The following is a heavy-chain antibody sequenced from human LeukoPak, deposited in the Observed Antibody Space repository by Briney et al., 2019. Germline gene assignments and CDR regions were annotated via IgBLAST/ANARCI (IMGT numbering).Heavy chain of an antibody. J-gene: IGHJ4*02. V-gene: IGHV3-30*18. CDR3: AKVTSGSDDSDY. D-gene: IGHD5-12*01. CDR1: GFTFSSYG. CDR2: ISYDGSNK. Sequence: GGSLRLSCAASGFTFSSYGMQWVRQAPGKGLEWVAVISYDGSNKYYADSVKGRFTISRDNSKNTKYLQMISLRAEDTAVYYCAKVTSGSDDSDYWGQGTLVTVSS.